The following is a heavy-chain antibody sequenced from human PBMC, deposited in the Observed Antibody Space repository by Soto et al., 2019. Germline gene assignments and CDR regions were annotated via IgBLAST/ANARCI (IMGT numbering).Heavy chain of an antibody. CDR3: TDGMDV. CDR2: IESKIDGGAA. J-gene: IGHJ6*02. CDR1: GFSFSNDW. V-gene: IGHV3-15*07. Sequence: EVQLVESGGDLVKPGGSLRLSCAASGFSFSNDWMNWVRQAPGKGLEWVGRIESKIDGGAADYAAPVKGRFTISRDDSKNTLDLHSNRLTSEDTAVYYCTDGMDVWGQGTTVTVSS.